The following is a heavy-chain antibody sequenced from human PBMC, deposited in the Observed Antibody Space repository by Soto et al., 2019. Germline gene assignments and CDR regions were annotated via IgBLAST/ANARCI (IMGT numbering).Heavy chain of an antibody. CDR1: GGSISGGDYH. CDR2: IYYSAST. Sequence: QVQLQESGPGLVKPSQTLSLTCTVSGGSISGGDYHWTWIRQTPGTGLEWIGAIYYSASTYYNPSRVSRISMSIDTSKNQFSLKLTSVSATDTAVYYGARDFRTPSGGMDVWGQGTTVTVSS. V-gene: IGHV4-30-4*01. J-gene: IGHJ6*02. CDR3: ARDFRTPSGGMDV.